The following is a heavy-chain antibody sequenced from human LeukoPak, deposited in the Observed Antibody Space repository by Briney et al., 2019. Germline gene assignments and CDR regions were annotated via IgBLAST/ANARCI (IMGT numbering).Heavy chain of an antibody. V-gene: IGHV3-21*01. CDR1: GFTFSSYS. J-gene: IGHJ6*02. Sequence: GGSLRLSCAASGFTFSSYSMNWVRQAPGKGLEWVSSISSSSSYIYYADSVKGRFTISRDNAKNSLYLQMNSLRAEDTAVYYCARDGIAYCGGDCYSKPGGHYYYYGMDVWGQGTTVTVSS. CDR2: ISSSSSYI. CDR3: ARDGIAYCGGDCYSKPGGHYYYYGMDV. D-gene: IGHD2-21*02.